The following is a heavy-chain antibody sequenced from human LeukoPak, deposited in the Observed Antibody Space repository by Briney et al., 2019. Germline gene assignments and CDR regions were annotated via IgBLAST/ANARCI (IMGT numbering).Heavy chain of an antibody. CDR2: IWYDGSNK. J-gene: IGHJ4*02. CDR1: GFTFSSYG. D-gene: IGHD2-2*01. V-gene: IGHV3-33*01. CDR3: ARIIGYCGSTSCSRTFDY. Sequence: GGSLRLSCAASGFTFSSYGMHWVRQAPGKGLEWVAVIWYDGSNKYYADSVKGRFTISRDNSKNTLYLQMNSLRAEDTAVYYCARIIGYCGSTSCSRTFDYWGQGTLVTVSS.